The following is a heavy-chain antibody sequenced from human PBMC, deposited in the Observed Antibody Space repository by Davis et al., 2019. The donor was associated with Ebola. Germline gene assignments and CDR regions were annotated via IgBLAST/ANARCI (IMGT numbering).Heavy chain of an antibody. CDR1: GFTFSSYG. J-gene: IGHJ6*02. D-gene: IGHD5-12*01. V-gene: IGHV3-33*08. Sequence: GGSLRLSCAASGFTFSSYGMHWVRQAPGKGLEWVAVIWYDGSNKYYADSVKGRFTISRDNSKNTLYLQMNSLRDEDTAVYYCARAVNIVATTYYYGMDVWGQGTTVTVSS. CDR2: IWYDGSNK. CDR3: ARAVNIVATTYYYGMDV.